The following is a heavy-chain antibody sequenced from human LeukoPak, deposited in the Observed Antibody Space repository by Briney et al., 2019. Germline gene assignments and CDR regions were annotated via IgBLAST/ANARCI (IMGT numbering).Heavy chain of an antibody. CDR1: GFTFSNYA. V-gene: IGHV4-4*07. J-gene: IGHJ4*02. D-gene: IGHD6-13*01. CDR3: ARGRGSSWYYFDS. CDR2: IYASGNT. Sequence: GSLRLSCAASGFTFSNYAMSWVRQPAGKGLEWIGRIYASGNTNYNPSLKGRVTMTVDTSKNQFSLNLSSVTAADTAVYYCARGRGSSWYYFDSWGQGTLVTVSS.